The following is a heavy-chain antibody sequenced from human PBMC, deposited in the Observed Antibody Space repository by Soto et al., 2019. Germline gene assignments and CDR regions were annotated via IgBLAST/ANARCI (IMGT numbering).Heavy chain of an antibody. Sequence: GGSLRLSCEASGFAFRSYAMHWVRQAPGKGLEWVGVISYDGGNIHYADSVKGRFTISRDNSKNTLYVQVKSLRPEDTAVYYCAKGILSATIGPYAMDVWGKGTTVTVSS. CDR1: GFAFRSYA. CDR3: AKGILSATIGPYAMDV. D-gene: IGHD3-16*01. V-gene: IGHV3-30*18. J-gene: IGHJ6*04. CDR2: ISYDGGNI.